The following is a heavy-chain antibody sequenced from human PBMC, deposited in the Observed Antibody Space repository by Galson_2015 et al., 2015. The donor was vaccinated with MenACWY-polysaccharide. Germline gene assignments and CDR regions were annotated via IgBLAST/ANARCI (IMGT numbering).Heavy chain of an antibody. CDR2: VPDDGSNE. CDR3: ATDSTRTLVGEPVSRFEY. CDR1: GFIFSNYG. J-gene: IGHJ4*02. D-gene: IGHD1-26*01. V-gene: IGHV3-30*03. Sequence: SLRLSCAASGFIFSNYGMHWVRQAPGKGLEWVSFVPDDGSNEYYADSVRGRFIFSRDNSKNTVSLEMNSLRPEDTAVYYCATDSTRTLVGEPVSRFEYWGEGSLVTVSS.